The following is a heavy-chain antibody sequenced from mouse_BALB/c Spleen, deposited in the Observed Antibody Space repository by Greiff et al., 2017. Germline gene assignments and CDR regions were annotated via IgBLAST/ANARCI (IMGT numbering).Heavy chain of an antibody. V-gene: IGHV3-2*02. CDR3: ARRGTWVDY. CDR2: ISYSGST. J-gene: IGHJ2*01. CDR1: GYSITSDYA. Sequence: VQLQQSGPGLVKPSQSLSLTCTVTGYSITSDYAWNWIRQFPGNKLEWMGYISYSGSTSYNPSLKSRISITRDTSKNQFFLQLNSVTTEDTATYYCARRGTWVDYWGQGTTLTVSS. D-gene: IGHD3-3*01.